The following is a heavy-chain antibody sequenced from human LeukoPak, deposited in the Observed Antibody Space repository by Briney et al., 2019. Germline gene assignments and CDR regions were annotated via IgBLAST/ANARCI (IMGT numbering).Heavy chain of an antibody. Sequence: PGGSLRLSCAASGFTFSSYWMSWVRQAPGKGLEWVANIKQDGSEKYYVDSVKGRFTISRDNAKNSLYLQMNSLRAEDTAVYYCARDPRYCSGGSCYSTVFWGQGTLVTVSS. D-gene: IGHD2-15*01. CDR1: GFTFSSYW. CDR3: ARDPRYCSGGSCYSTVF. J-gene: IGHJ4*02. V-gene: IGHV3-7*01. CDR2: IKQDGSEK.